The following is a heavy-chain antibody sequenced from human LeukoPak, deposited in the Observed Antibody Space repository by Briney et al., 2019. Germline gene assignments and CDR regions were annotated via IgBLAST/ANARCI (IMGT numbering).Heavy chain of an antibody. J-gene: IGHJ3*02. V-gene: IGHV1-69*04. CDR1: GGTFSSYA. D-gene: IGHD5-24*01. CDR3: ASDSDGYNLITSAFDI. CDR2: IIPIFGIA. Sequence: SVKVSCKASGGTFSSYAISWVRQPPGQGLEWMGRIIPIFGIANYAQKFQGRVTITADKSTSTAYMELSSLRSEDTAVYYCASDSDGYNLITSAFDIWAKGQWSPSLQ.